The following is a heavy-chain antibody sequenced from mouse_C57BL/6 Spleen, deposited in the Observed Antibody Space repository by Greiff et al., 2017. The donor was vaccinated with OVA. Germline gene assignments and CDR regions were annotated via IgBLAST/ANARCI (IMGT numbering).Heavy chain of an antibody. CDR2: INPNNGGT. V-gene: IGHV1-19*01. CDR1: GYTFTDYY. Sequence: VQLKESGPVLVKPGASVKMSCKASGYTFTDYYMNWVKQSHGKSLEWIGVINPNNGGTSYNQKFKGKATLTVDESSSTAYMELNSLTAEDSAVDYCARGSSNSFDYWGQGTTLTVSS. J-gene: IGHJ2*01. CDR3: ARGSSNSFDY. D-gene: IGHD2-5*01.